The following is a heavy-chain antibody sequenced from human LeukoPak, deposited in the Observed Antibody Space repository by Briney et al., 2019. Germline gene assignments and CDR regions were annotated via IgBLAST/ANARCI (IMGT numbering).Heavy chain of an antibody. CDR1: GYSFTNYW. D-gene: IGHD5-18*01. CDR2: IYPRDSDA. J-gene: IGHJ4*02. V-gene: IGHV5-51*01. Sequence: GESLQISCKVSGYSFTNYWIAWVRQLPGKGLEFMAIIYPRDSDARYSPSFQGQVTISVDKSISIAYLQWSSLQASDTAVYYCARNVDTHFDYWGQGTLVTISS. CDR3: ARNVDTHFDY.